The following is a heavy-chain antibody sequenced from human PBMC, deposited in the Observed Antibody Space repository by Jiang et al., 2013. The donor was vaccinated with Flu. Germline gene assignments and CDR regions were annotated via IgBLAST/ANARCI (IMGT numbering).Heavy chain of an antibody. J-gene: IGHJ6*04. D-gene: IGHD3-3*01. Sequence: GPGLVKPSETLSLTCTVSGGSISSYYWSWIRQPPGKGLEWIGYIYYSGSTNYNPSLKSRVTISVDTSKNQFSLKLSSVTAADTAVYYCASLHGYYNYYYGMDVWGKGTTVTVSS. CDR1: GGSISSYY. CDR3: ASLHGYYNYYYGMDV. CDR2: IYYSGST. V-gene: IGHV4-59*08.